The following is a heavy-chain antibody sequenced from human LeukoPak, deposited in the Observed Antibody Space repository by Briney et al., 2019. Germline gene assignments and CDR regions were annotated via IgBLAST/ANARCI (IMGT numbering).Heavy chain of an antibody. CDR1: GGSISNNDYF. V-gene: IGHV4-39*01. Sequence: KPSETLSLTCTVSGGSISNNDYFWGWIRQPPGKGLEWIGSMNYGGSTHDNPSLKSRVTISVDTSKNQVSLKLSSVTAADTAVYYCARRVPSRSGNWFDPWGQGTLVTVSS. CDR3: ARRVPSRSGNWFDP. CDR2: MNYGGST. J-gene: IGHJ5*02. D-gene: IGHD2-2*01.